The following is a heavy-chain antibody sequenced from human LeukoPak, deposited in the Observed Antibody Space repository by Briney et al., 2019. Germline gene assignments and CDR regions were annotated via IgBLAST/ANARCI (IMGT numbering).Heavy chain of an antibody. Sequence: SETLSLICAVYGGSFSDYYWNWIRQSPGKGLEWIGEINHSGSTGYNPSLTGRVTISVDTSKNQFSLKLSSVTAADTAVYYCARGVDDAADGADCFDPWGQGTLVTVSS. V-gene: IGHV4-34*01. J-gene: IGHJ5*02. CDR2: INHSGST. CDR3: ARGVDDAADGADCFDP. D-gene: IGHD3-16*01. CDR1: GGSFSDYY.